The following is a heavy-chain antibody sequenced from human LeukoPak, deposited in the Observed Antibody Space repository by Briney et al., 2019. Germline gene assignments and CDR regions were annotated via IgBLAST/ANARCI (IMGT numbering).Heavy chain of an antibody. CDR3: ARGLFGVVKGKGYYYYYMDV. CDR2: IIPIFGTA. V-gene: IGHV1-69*05. CDR1: GGTFSSYA. D-gene: IGHD3-3*01. Sequence: SVKVSCKASGGTFSSYAISWVRQAPGQGLEWMGGIIPIFGTANYAQKFQGRVTITTDESTSTAYMELSSLRSEDTAVYYCARGLFGVVKGKGYYYYYMDVWGKGTTVTVSS. J-gene: IGHJ6*03.